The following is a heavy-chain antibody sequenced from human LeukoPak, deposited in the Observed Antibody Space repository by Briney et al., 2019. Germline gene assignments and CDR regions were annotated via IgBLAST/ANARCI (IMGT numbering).Heavy chain of an antibody. CDR3: ARGGYCSSTSCYVFDS. CDR2: IYHSGST. V-gene: IGHV4-4*02. J-gene: IGHJ4*02. CDR1: GGSIISSNW. Sequence: SGTPSLTCAVSGGSIISSNWWSWVRQPPGKGLEWMGEIYHSGSTNYNPSLKSRVTISVDKSKSQFSLELTSVTAADTALYYCARGGYCSSTSCYVFDSWGQGTLVTVSS. D-gene: IGHD2-2*01.